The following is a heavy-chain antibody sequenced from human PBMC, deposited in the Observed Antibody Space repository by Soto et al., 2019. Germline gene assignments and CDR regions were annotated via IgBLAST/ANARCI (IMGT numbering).Heavy chain of an antibody. CDR3: AKGLVRAWYFDY. V-gene: IGHV4-59*02. J-gene: IGHJ4*02. D-gene: IGHD6-6*01. CDR2: ISYSGTI. Sequence: SETLSLTCTVSGASVNNDYWTWIRQSAGKGLECIGYISYSGTINYNPSFRSRVSMSLDTSKNQFYLRLSSVAAADTAFYYCAKGLVRAWYFDYWGQGTLVTVSS. CDR1: GASVNNDY.